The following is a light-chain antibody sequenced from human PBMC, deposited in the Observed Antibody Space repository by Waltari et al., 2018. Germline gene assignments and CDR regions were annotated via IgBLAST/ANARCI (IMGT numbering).Light chain of an antibody. J-gene: IGLJ2*01. CDR1: SSDVGGYNY. CDR3: SSYTSSSTLV. CDR2: DVS. Sequence: QSALTQPASVSGSPGQSITISCTGTSSDVGGYNYVSWYQQHPGKAPKLMIYDVSNRPSGVSNRCSGSKSGNTASLTISGLQDEDEADYYCSSYTSSSTLVFGGGTKLTVL. V-gene: IGLV2-14*01.